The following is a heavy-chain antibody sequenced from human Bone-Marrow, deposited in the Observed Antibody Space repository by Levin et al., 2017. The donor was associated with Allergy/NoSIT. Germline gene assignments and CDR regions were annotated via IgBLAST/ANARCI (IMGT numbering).Heavy chain of an antibody. V-gene: IGHV3-48*01. D-gene: IGHD3-10*01. CDR1: GFTFRSYS. Sequence: LSLTCAASGFTFRSYSMNWVRQAPGKGLEWLSYISSTSRTIYYADSVKGRFTISRDNAKKSLYLQMNSLRAEDTAVYYCARASWFGESYPNWFDPWGQGTLVTVSS. J-gene: IGHJ5*02. CDR2: ISSTSRTI. CDR3: ARASWFGESYPNWFDP.